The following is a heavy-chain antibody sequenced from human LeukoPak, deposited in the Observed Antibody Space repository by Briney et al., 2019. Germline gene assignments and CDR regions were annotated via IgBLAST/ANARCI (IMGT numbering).Heavy chain of an antibody. CDR1: GFTFDDYA. CDR2: ISWNSGSI. D-gene: IGHD3-3*01. Sequence: PGGSLRLSCAASGFTFDDYAMHWVRQAPGKGLEWVSGISWNSGSIAYADSVKGRFTISRDNAKNSLYLQMNSLRAEDTALYYCAKATYYDFWSGYPDYWGQGTLVTVSS. V-gene: IGHV3-9*01. CDR3: AKATYYDFWSGYPDY. J-gene: IGHJ4*02.